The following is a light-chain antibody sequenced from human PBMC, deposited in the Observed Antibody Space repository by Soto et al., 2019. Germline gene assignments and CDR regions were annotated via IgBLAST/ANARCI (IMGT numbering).Light chain of an antibody. V-gene: IGLV2-23*02. J-gene: IGLJ3*02. CDR1: SSDVGSYNF. CDR3: CSYAGNSGV. CDR2: EVS. Sequence: QYALTQPASVSGSPGQSIIISCTGTSSDVGSYNFVSWYQQHPGKAPKLMIYEVSKRPSGVSNRFSGSKSGNTASLTISGLQPEDEADYYCCSYAGNSGVFGGGTKVTVL.